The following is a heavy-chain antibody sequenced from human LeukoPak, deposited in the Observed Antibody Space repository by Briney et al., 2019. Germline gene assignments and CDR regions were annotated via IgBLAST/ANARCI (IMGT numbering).Heavy chain of an antibody. Sequence: ASVKVSCKASGYTFTSYGITWVRQALGRALEWMGWIGAYNGNTNYAQKFQGRVTITTDTSTSTAYMELRSLRSDDTAVYYCARIVVVPAASIYYGMDVWGQATTVTVSS. CDR1: GYTFTSYG. CDR2: IGAYNGNT. D-gene: IGHD2-2*01. J-gene: IGHJ6*02. CDR3: ARIVVVPAASIYYGMDV. V-gene: IGHV1-18*01.